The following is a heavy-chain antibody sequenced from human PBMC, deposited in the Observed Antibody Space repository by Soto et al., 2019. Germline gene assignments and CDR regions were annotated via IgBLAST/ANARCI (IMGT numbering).Heavy chain of an antibody. Sequence: QVQLVQSGAEVKKPGASVKVSCKASGYTFTSYDINWVRQATGQGLEWMGWMNPNSGNTGYAQKFEGRLSMTSNISMSTAYRELSSLRSEDTAVYYCARRGYSSSWYYYYYYGMGVWGQGTTVTVSS. D-gene: IGHD6-13*01. CDR1: GYTFTSYD. CDR3: ARRGYSSSWYYYYYYGMGV. CDR2: MNPNSGNT. J-gene: IGHJ6*02. V-gene: IGHV1-8*01.